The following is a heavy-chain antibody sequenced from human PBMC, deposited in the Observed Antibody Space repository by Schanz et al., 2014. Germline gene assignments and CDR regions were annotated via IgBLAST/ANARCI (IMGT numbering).Heavy chain of an antibody. D-gene: IGHD6-13*01. CDR3: ASSGAGYSSSWDCDC. CDR1: GGTFSTYT. Sequence: QVQLVQSGAEVKKPGSSVKVSCKASGGTFSTYTISWVRQAPRQGLEWMGRVIPILGIANYAQKFQGRVTITAVKSTFTAYMDVSSLRSEDTAVYYCASSGAGYSSSWDCDCWGQGTLVTVSS. CDR2: VIPILGIA. V-gene: IGHV1-69*02. J-gene: IGHJ4*02.